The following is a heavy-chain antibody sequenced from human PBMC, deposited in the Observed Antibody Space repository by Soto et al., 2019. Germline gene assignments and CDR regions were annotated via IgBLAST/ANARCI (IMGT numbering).Heavy chain of an antibody. V-gene: IGHV5-51*01. Sequence: GASLKISCQASGYIFTSYWIGWVRQMPGKGLEWMGIIYPGDSDTRYSPSFQGQVTISADKSISTAYLQWSSLKASDTAMYYCARQPKAYCGGDCRPTPYYYYGMDVWGQGTTVTVSS. J-gene: IGHJ6*02. CDR3: ARQPKAYCGGDCRPTPYYYYGMDV. CDR2: IYPGDSDT. D-gene: IGHD2-21*02. CDR1: GYIFTSYW.